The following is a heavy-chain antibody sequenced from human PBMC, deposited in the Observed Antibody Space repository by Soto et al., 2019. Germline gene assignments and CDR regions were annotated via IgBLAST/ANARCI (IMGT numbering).Heavy chain of an antibody. V-gene: IGHV1-2*04. Sequence: ASVKVSCKASGYTFTGYYMHWVRQAPGQGLEWMGWINPNSGGTNYAQKFQGWVTMTRDTSISTAYMELSRLRSDDTAVYYCASSSSGGIAAAGTEGYYYYGMDVWGQGTTVTVSS. CDR1: GYTFTGYY. J-gene: IGHJ6*02. D-gene: IGHD6-13*01. CDR2: INPNSGGT. CDR3: ASSSSGGIAAAGTEGYYYYGMDV.